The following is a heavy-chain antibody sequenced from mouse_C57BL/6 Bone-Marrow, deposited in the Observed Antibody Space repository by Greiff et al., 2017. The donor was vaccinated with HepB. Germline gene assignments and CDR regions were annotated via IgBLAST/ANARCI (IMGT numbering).Heavy chain of an antibody. CDR2: IWRGGST. Sequence: VQLKESGPGLVQPSQSLSITCTVSGFSLTSYGVHWVRQSPGKGLEWLGVIWRGGSTDYNAAFMSRLSITKDNSKSQVFFKMNSLQADDTAIYYCAKRAYYSNYYAMDYWGQGTSVTVSS. CDR1: GFSLTSYG. V-gene: IGHV2-5*01. CDR3: AKRAYYSNYYAMDY. J-gene: IGHJ4*01. D-gene: IGHD2-5*01.